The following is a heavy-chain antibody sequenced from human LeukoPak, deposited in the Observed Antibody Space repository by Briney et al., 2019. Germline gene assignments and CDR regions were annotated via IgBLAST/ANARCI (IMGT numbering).Heavy chain of an antibody. CDR1: GITLSNYG. CDR2: ISDRGGSK. D-gene: IGHD2-15*01. J-gene: IGHJ4*02. V-gene: IGHV3-23*01. Sequence: GGSLRLSCVVSGITLSNYGMSWVRQPPGKGLEWVAGISDRGGSKNYADSVKGRFTISRDNPKNTLYLQMNSLRSEDTAVYFCAKRGVVIRAVLVVGFHKEAYYFDSWGQGALVTVSS. CDR3: AKRGVVIRAVLVVGFHKEAYYFDS.